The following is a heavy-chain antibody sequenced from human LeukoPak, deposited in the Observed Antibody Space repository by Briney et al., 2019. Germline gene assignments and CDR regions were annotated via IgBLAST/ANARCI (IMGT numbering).Heavy chain of an antibody. CDR3: ASISHVWSGYYTAHFDY. J-gene: IGHJ4*02. CDR1: GYTFTDCY. V-gene: IGHV1-2*02. D-gene: IGHD3-3*02. CDR2: INPNSGDT. Sequence: ASVKVSCKTSGYTFTDCYMHWVRQAPGQGREWMGWINPNSGDTNYAQKFQGRVTMTRDTSITTAYMELSRLKSDDTAVYYCASISHVWSGYYTAHFDYSRQGTLVTVSS.